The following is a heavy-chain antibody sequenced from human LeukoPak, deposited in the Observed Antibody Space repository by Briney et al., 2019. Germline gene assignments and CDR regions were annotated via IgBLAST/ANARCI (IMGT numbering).Heavy chain of an antibody. Sequence: SETLSLTCTVSGGSISSYYWSWIRQPPGKGLEWIGYIYYSGSTNYNPSLKSRVTMSVDTSKNQFSLKLSSVTAAGTAVYYCASSRDGYNYYYFDYWGQGTLVTVSS. D-gene: IGHD5-24*01. V-gene: IGHV4-59*08. J-gene: IGHJ4*02. CDR3: ASSRDGYNYYYFDY. CDR2: IYYSGST. CDR1: GGSISSYY.